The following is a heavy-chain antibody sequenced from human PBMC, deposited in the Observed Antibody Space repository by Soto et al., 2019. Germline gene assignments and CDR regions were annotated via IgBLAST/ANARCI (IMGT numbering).Heavy chain of an antibody. CDR1: GGSVSSGDYY. V-gene: IGHV4-61*08. D-gene: IGHD5-18*01. CDR2: IYYSGST. Sequence: SETLSLTCTVSGGSVSSGDYYWSWIRQPPGKGLEWIGYIYYSGSTNYNPSLKSRVSISLDTSKNQFSLRLTSVTAADTAVYYCARIPVDTYMINWFDPWGQGTLVTVSS. J-gene: IGHJ5*02. CDR3: ARIPVDTYMINWFDP.